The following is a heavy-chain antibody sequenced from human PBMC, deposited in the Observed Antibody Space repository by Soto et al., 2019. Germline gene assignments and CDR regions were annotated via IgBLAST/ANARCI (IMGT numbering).Heavy chain of an antibody. J-gene: IGHJ5*02. D-gene: IGHD3-22*01. CDR1: GGSISSGGYY. Sequence: SETLSLTCTVSGGSISSGGYYWSWIRQHPGKGLEWIGYIYYSGSTYYNPSLKSRVTISVDTSKNQFSLKLSSVTAADTAVYYCARDHDSSGSWLDPWGQGTMVPVYS. V-gene: IGHV4-31*03. CDR3: ARDHDSSGSWLDP. CDR2: IYYSGST.